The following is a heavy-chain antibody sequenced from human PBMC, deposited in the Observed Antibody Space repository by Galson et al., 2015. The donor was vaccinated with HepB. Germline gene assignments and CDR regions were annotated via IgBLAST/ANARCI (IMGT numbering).Heavy chain of an antibody. CDR1: GGTFSSYT. CDR2: IIPILGIA. V-gene: IGHV1-69*02. J-gene: IGHJ6*02. Sequence: SVKVSCKASGGTFSSYTISWVRQAPGQGLEWMGRIIPILGIANYAQKFQGRVTIIADKSTSTAYMELSSLRSEDTAVYYCARSGFYGRELLVYYYYGMDVWGQGTTVTVSS. CDR3: ARSGFYGRELLVYYYYGMDV. D-gene: IGHD1-26*01.